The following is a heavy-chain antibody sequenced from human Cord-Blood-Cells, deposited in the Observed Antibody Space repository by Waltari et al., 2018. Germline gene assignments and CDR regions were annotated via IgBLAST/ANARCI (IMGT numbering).Heavy chain of an antibody. CDR3: ARGSYYYDSSGYYYY. CDR2: INPNSGGT. V-gene: IGHV1-2*04. D-gene: IGHD3-22*01. J-gene: IGHJ4*02. CDR1: GYTFTGYY. Sequence: QVQLVQSGAEVKKPGASVKVSCKASGYTFTGYYMHWVRQAPGQGLEWMGWINPNSGGTNYAQKFQGWVTMTRDTSISTAYMELSRLRSDDTAVYYCARGSYYYDSSGYYYYWGQGTLVTVSS.